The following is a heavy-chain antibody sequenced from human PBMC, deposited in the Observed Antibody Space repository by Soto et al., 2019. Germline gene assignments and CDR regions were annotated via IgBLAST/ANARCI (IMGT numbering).Heavy chain of an antibody. CDR2: ISYDGSKK. J-gene: IGHJ6*02. D-gene: IGHD3-22*01. Sequence: PGGSLRLSCAASGFTFGSYGMHWVRQAPGKGLEWVAGISYDGSKKYYGESVKGRFTISSDNSKNTVYLQMNSLRVEDTAVYYCAKAIENYSTGYYKPFYYFGVDVWGQGSTVTVSS. V-gene: IGHV3-30*18. CDR3: AKAIENYSTGYYKPFYYFGVDV. CDR1: GFTFGSYG.